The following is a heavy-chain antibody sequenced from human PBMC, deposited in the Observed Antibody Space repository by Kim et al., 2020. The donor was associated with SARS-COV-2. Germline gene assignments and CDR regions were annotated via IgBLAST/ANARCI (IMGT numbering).Heavy chain of an antibody. CDR2: INHSGST. Sequence: SETLSLTCAVYGGSFSGYYWSWIRQPPGKGLEWIGEINHSGSTNYNPSLKSRVTISVDTSKNQFSLKLSSVTAADTAVYYCASRSRRYYYYYGMDVWGQGTTVTVSS. CDR3: ASRSRRYYYYYGMDV. J-gene: IGHJ6*02. D-gene: IGHD6-13*01. V-gene: IGHV4-34*01. CDR1: GGSFSGYY.